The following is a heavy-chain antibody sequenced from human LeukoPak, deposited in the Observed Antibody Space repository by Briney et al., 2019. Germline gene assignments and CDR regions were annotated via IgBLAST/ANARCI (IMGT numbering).Heavy chain of an antibody. D-gene: IGHD4-17*01. CDR1: GGSISSYY. J-gene: IGHJ4*02. Sequence: PSETLSLTCTVSGGSISSYYWSWIRQPPGKGLEWIGYIYYSGSTNYNPSLKSRATISVDTSKNQFSLKLSAVTAADTAVYYCARDDGDYSFDYWGQGALVTVSS. V-gene: IGHV4-59*01. CDR2: IYYSGST. CDR3: ARDDGDYSFDY.